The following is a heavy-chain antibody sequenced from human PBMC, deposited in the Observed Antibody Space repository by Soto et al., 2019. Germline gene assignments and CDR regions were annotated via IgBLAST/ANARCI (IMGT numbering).Heavy chain of an antibody. J-gene: IGHJ6*02. Sequence: GGSVRLSCAASGFTFSSYSMNWVRQAPGKGLEWVSYISSSSSTIYYVDSVKGRFTISRDNAKNSLYLQMNSLRAEDTAVYYCARAVRFGELLRTYYYYYGMDVWGQGTTVTVSS. CDR2: ISSSSSTI. CDR3: ARAVRFGELLRTYYYYYGMDV. V-gene: IGHV3-48*04. D-gene: IGHD3-10*01. CDR1: GFTFSSYS.